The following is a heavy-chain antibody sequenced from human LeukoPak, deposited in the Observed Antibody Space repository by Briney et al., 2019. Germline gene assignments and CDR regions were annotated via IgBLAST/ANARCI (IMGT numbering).Heavy chain of an antibody. Sequence: SETLSLTCTVSGGSISTYYWSWIRQPPGKGLEWIGYIHYSGNTNYNPSLKSRVTISVDTSKNQFSLKVSSVTAADTAVYYCAREGTAGTNLNWFDSWGQGTLVTVSS. CDR1: GGSISTYY. J-gene: IGHJ5*01. CDR3: AREGTAGTNLNWFDS. V-gene: IGHV4-59*01. CDR2: IHYSGNT. D-gene: IGHD1-1*01.